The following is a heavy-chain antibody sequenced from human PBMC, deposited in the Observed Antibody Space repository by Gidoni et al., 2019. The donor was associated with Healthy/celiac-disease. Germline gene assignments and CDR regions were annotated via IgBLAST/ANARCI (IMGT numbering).Heavy chain of an antibody. CDR2: ISAYNGNT. D-gene: IGHD3-9*01. CDR1: GYTFTSYG. V-gene: IGHV1-18*01. J-gene: IGHJ6*02. CDR3: ARGKEYDILTGFTPLGYYGMDV. Sequence: QVQLVQSGAEVKKPGASVKVSCKVSGYTFTSYGISWVRQAPGQGLEWMGWISAYNGNTNYAQKLQGRVTMTTDTSTSTAYMELRSLRSDDTAVYYCARGKEYDILTGFTPLGYYGMDVWGQGTTVTVSS.